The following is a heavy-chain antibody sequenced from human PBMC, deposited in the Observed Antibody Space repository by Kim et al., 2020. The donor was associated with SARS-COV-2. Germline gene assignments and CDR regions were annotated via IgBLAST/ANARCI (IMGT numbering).Heavy chain of an antibody. CDR2: VYNDGDT. J-gene: IGHJ4*02. CDR1: GDSIDSDDFF. V-gene: IGHV4-39*01. Sequence: SETLSLTCSVSGDSIDSDDFFWVWVRQRPGGGLEWIGNVYNDGDTRYSASLRGRASVSMATSKHQFSLKVTSVTAADTAMYFCARQPAGSFSGFDYWGQG. D-gene: IGHD6-13*01. CDR3: ARQPAGSFSGFDY.